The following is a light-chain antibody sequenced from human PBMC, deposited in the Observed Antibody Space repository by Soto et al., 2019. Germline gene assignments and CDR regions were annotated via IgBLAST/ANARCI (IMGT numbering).Light chain of an antibody. CDR1: SSNIGAGYD. CDR3: QSYDSSLWV. Sequence: QAVVTQPPSVSGAPGQRVTISCTGSSSNIGAGYDVHWYQQLPGTAPKLLIYGNSNRPSGVPDRFSDSKSGTSASLAITGLQAEDEADYYCQSYDSSLWVFGGGTKLTVL. CDR2: GNS. J-gene: IGLJ3*02. V-gene: IGLV1-40*01.